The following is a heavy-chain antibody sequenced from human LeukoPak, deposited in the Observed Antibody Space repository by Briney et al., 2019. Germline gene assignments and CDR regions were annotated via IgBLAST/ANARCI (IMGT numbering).Heavy chain of an antibody. J-gene: IGHJ5*02. CDR1: GGSISNYY. CDR2: IYYSGST. Sequence: PSETLSLTCTVSGGSISNYYWNWIRQPPGKGLEWIGYIYYSGSTKYNPSHKSRVTISVDTSKNQFSLKLSSVTAADTAVYYCARGDYMSNWYDHWGQGTLVTVSS. V-gene: IGHV4-59*01. D-gene: IGHD4/OR15-4a*01. CDR3: ARGDYMSNWYDH.